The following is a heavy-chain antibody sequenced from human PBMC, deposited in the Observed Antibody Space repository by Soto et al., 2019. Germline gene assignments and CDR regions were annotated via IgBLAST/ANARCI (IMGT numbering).Heavy chain of an antibody. V-gene: IGHV1-24*01. CDR1: GYTLTELS. D-gene: IGHD3-10*01. J-gene: IGHJ4*02. Sequence: ASVKVSCKVSGYTLTELSMHWVRQAPGKGLEWMGGFDPEDGETIYAQKFQGRVTMTEDTSTDTAYMELSSLRSEDTAVYYCATGLEGSGSGSYDYWGQGTLVTVSS. CDR2: FDPEDGET. CDR3: ATGLEGSGSGSYDY.